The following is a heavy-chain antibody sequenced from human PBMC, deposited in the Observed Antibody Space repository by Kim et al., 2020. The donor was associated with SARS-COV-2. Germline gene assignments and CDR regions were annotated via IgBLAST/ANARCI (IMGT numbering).Heavy chain of an antibody. CDR3: ARGSEQLVRKYYYYGMDV. D-gene: IGHD6-13*01. CDR1: GYTFTGYY. J-gene: IGHJ6*02. Sequence: ASVKVSCKASGYTFTGYYMHWVRQAPGQGLEWMGWINPNSGGTNYAQKFQGWVTMTRDTSISTAYMELSRLRSDDTAVYYCARGSEQLVRKYYYYGMDVWGQGTTVTVSS. V-gene: IGHV1-2*04. CDR2: INPNSGGT.